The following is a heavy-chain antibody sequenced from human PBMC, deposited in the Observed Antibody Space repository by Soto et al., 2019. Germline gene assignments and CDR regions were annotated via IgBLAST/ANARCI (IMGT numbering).Heavy chain of an antibody. CDR3: AHRRENPRFDNRNWNNWFDP. CDR1: GFSLSTSGVG. D-gene: IGHD1-1*01. Sequence: SGPTLVNPTQTLTLTCTFSGFSLSTSGVGVGWIRQPPGKALEWLALIYWDDDKRYSPSLKSRLTITKDTSKNQVVLTMTKMDHVDTANYYCAHRRENPRFDNRNWNNWFDPWCQGILVTVS. V-gene: IGHV2-5*02. J-gene: IGHJ5*02. CDR2: IYWDDDK.